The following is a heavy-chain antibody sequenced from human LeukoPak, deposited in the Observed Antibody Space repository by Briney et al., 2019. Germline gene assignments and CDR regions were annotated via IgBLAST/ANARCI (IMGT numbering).Heavy chain of an antibody. CDR3: AKGDYCSSTSCYVNWFDP. Sequence: GGSLRLSCAASGFTFSSYAMSWVPQAPGRGREGGSAIIGRGGSTYYADSVKGRFTISRDNSKNTLYLQMNSLRAEDTAVYYCAKGDYCSSTSCYVNWFDPWGQGTLVTVSS. CDR2: IIGRGGST. J-gene: IGHJ5*02. V-gene: IGHV3-23*01. D-gene: IGHD2-2*01. CDR1: GFTFSSYA.